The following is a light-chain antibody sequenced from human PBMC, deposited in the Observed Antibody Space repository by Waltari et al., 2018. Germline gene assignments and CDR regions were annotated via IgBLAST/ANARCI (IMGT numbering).Light chain of an antibody. CDR2: KDT. J-gene: IGLJ2*01. V-gene: IGLV3-25*03. CDR1: ALPNRY. CDR3: QSTDSSAVYVV. Sequence: SYELTQSPSVSVSPGQTARITCSGDALPNRYASWYQQKPGRAPILLIYKDTGRPSRIPERFSGSTSGTTVTLTITGVQAEDEADYYCQSTDSSAVYVVFGGGTKLTVL.